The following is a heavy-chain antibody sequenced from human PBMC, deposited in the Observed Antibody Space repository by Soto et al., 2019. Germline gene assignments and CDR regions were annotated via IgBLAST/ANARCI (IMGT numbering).Heavy chain of an antibody. CDR1: AGSIIAFY. CDR2: TYYSGST. D-gene: IGHD6-13*01. V-gene: IGHV4-59*01. J-gene: IGHJ4*02. Sequence: ASETPSLTRRVAAGSIIAFYWNWMRQPPGKGLQWIGYTYYSGSTTYNPSLKSRVTISVDSSKNQFSLKLDSVTPADTAVYYCARVRGTAGKRYFDYWGPGTLVPSPQ. CDR3: ARVRGTAGKRYFDY.